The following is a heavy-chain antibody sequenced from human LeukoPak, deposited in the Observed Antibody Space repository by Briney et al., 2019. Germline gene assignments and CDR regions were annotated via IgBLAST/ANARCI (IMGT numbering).Heavy chain of an antibody. J-gene: IGHJ4*02. CDR1: GYSFTSYG. CDR2: ISAYNGNT. CDR3: ARDLLRSAAGNPSDY. Sequence: ASVKVSCKASGYSFTSYGITWVRQAPGQGLEWMGWISAYNGNTNYAQKLQGRVTMTTDTSTSTAYMELRSLRSDDTAVYYCARDLLRSAAGNPSDYWGQGTLVTVSS. V-gene: IGHV1-18*01. D-gene: IGHD6-13*01.